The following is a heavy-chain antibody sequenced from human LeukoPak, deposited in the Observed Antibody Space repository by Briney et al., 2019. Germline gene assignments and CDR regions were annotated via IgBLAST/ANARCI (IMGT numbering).Heavy chain of an antibody. CDR2: IYHSGST. J-gene: IGHJ6*03. Sequence: SETLSLTCTVSGYSISSGYYWGWIRQPPGKGLEWIGSIYHSGSTYYNPSLKSRVTISVDTSKNQFSLKLSSVTAADTAVYYCARKGVGYCSGGSCYSGGQYYYYYMDVWGKGTTVTVSS. CDR3: ARKGVGYCSGGSCYSGGQYYYYYMDV. D-gene: IGHD2-15*01. V-gene: IGHV4-38-2*02. CDR1: GYSISSGYY.